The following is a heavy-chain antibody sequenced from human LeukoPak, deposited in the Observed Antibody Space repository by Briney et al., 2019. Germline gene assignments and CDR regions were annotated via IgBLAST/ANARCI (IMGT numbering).Heavy chain of an antibody. CDR3: ARHVYPTMFHYDSSGYYFDY. D-gene: IGHD3-22*01. Sequence: GASLKISCKGSGYSFTSYWIGWVRQLPGKGLEWMGIIYPGDSDTRYSTSFQGQVTISADKSISTAYLQWSSLKASDTAMYYCARHVYPTMFHYDSSGYYFDYWGQGTLVTVSS. J-gene: IGHJ4*02. CDR2: IYPGDSDT. V-gene: IGHV5-51*01. CDR1: GYSFTSYW.